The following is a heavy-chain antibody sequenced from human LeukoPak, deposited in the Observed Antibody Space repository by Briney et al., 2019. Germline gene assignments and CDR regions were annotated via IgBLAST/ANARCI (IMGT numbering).Heavy chain of an antibody. D-gene: IGHD3-22*01. J-gene: IGHJ5*02. CDR3: ARVKARNYYDSSRPWFDP. V-gene: IGHV4-34*01. CDR2: INHSGST. CDR1: GGSFSGYY. Sequence: PSETLSLTCAVYGGSFSGYYWSWIRQPPGKGLEWIGEINHSGSTNYNPSLKSRVTISVDTSKNQFSLKLSSVTAADTAVYYCARVKARNYYDSSRPWFDPWGQGTLVTVSS.